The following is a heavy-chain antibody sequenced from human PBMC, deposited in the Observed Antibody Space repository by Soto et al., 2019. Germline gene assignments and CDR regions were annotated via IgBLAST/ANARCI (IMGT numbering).Heavy chain of an antibody. CDR1: GFTFSGSA. D-gene: IGHD3-3*01. CDR2: IRSKANSYAT. V-gene: IGHV3-73*01. J-gene: IGHJ4*02. CDR3: THDRITIFGVVEGAY. Sequence: GGSLRLSCAASGFTFSGSAMHWFRQASGKGLEWVGRIRSKANSYATAYAASVKGRFTISRDDSKNTAYLQMNSLKTEETAVYYCTHDRITIFGVVEGAYWGQGALVTVSS.